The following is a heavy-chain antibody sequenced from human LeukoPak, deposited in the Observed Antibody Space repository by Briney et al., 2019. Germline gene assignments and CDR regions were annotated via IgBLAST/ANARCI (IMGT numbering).Heavy chain of an antibody. J-gene: IGHJ4*02. V-gene: IGHV3-23*01. CDR2: IRGSGVST. D-gene: IGHD3-10*01. Sequence: GGTLRLSCEASGFTFKNYDMTWVRQAPGKGLVCVSGIRGSGVSTSYADSVKGRFTLSRDNSKHMLYLFMNNVRGAHTAVYYCALLGGRLLWRIDYWGQGTRVTVSS. CDR3: ALLGGRLLWRIDY. CDR1: GFTFKNYD.